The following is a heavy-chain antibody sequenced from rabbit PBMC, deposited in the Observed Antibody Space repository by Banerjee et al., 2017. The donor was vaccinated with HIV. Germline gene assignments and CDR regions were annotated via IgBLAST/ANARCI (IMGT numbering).Heavy chain of an antibody. Sequence: QEQLEESGGDLVKPEGYLTLTCTASGFSFSGAWMSWVRQAPGKGLEWIACINTGSGGSYYASWAKGRFTISKTSSTTLMLQMTSLTAADTATYFCVREYVRKKDNYYHFKLCGQGTLVTVS. CDR1: GFSFSGAW. CDR2: INTGSGGS. CDR3: VREYVRKKDNYYHFKL. D-gene: IGHD1-1*01. V-gene: IGHV1S45*01. J-gene: IGHJ4*01.